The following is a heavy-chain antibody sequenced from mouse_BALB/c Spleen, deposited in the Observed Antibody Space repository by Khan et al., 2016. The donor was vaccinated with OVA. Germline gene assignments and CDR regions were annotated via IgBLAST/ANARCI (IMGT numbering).Heavy chain of an antibody. CDR2: IHPSGSET. D-gene: IGHD2-14*01. CDR3: AREDYRSWFAY. CDR1: GYSFTNYW. J-gene: IGHJ3*01. V-gene: IGHV1-61*01. Sequence: QVQLPQPGAELVRPGASVKLSCKASGYSFTNYWMNWVKQRPGQGLEWIGMIHPSGSETRLNQKFKDKATLTVDRSSSTTYMQLSSPPSEDSAVYYCAREDYRSWFAYWGQGTLVTVSA.